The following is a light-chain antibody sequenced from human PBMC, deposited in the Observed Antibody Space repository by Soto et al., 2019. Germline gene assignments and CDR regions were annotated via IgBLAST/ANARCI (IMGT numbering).Light chain of an antibody. CDR1: SSDDGGYNY. V-gene: IGLV2-14*01. Sequence: QSVLTQPASVSGSPGQSITISCTGTSSDDGGYNYVSWYQQHPGKAPKLMIYAVTDRPSGVSSRFSGSKSGNTASLTISGLQAEDEADYCCSSYTSSSTLFGTGTKVTVL. J-gene: IGLJ1*01. CDR3: SSYTSSSTL. CDR2: AVT.